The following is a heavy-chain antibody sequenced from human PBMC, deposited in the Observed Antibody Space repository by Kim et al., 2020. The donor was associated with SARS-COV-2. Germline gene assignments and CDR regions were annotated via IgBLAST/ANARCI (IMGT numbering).Heavy chain of an antibody. J-gene: IGHJ4*02. V-gene: IGHV4-39*01. CDR2: VYYSGST. CDR3: ARHSYGRPPFDD. D-gene: IGHD5-18*01. Sequence: SETLSLTCSVSGGSISSTSYYWDWIRQPPGKGLEWIGSVYYSGSTYYNPSLKSRVTISVDTSKNQFSLKLNSVTASDTAVYYCARHSYGRPPFDDWGQGTLVTVSS. CDR1: GGSISSTSYY.